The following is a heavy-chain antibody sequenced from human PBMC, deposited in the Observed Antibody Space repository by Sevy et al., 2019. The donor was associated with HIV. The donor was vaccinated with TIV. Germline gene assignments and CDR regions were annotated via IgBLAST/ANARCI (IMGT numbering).Heavy chain of an antibody. CDR3: ATLNIVVVPAAPTT. D-gene: IGHD2-2*01. J-gene: IGHJ5*02. CDR1: GFTFSSYA. CDR2: ISGSGGST. Sequence: GGSLRLSCAASGFTFSSYAMSWVRQAPGKGLEWVSAISGSGGSTYYADSVKGRFTNSRDNSKNTLYLQMNSLRAEDTAVYYCATLNIVVVPAAPTTWGQGTLVTVSS. V-gene: IGHV3-23*01.